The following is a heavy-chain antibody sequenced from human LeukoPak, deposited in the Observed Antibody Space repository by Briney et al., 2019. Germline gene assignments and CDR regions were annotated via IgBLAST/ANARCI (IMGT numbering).Heavy chain of an antibody. J-gene: IGHJ3*02. V-gene: IGHV4-59*01. CDR3: ARVGGGYSYGYSAFDI. CDR1: GGSISSYY. D-gene: IGHD5-18*01. CDR2: IYYSGST. Sequence: SETPSLTCTVSGGSISSYYWSWIRQPPGKGLEWIGYIYYSGSTNYNPSLKSRVTISVDTSKNQFSLKLSSVTAADTAVYYCARVGGGYSYGYSAFDIWGQGTMVTVSS.